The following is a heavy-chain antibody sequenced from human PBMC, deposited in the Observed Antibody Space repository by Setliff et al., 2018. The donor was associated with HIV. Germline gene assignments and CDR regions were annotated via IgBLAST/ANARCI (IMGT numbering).Heavy chain of an antibody. CDR1: GGSISNNSYY. J-gene: IGHJ4*02. V-gene: IGHV4-61*01. D-gene: IGHD6-19*01. CDR3: ARAVNFDY. Sequence: SETLSLTCTVSGGSISNNSYYWSWIRQPPGKGLEWIGYIYYSGSTNYNPSLTSRVTISVDTSRNQFSLKLTSVTAADTAIYYCARAVNFDYWGQGTQVTVSS. CDR2: IYYSGST.